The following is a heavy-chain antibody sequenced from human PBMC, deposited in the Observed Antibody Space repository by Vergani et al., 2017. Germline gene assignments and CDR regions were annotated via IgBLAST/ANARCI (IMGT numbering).Heavy chain of an antibody. V-gene: IGHV1-18*01. CDR2: ISAYNGDT. D-gene: IGHD6-13*01. J-gene: IGHJ4*02. Sequence: QVQLVQSGAEVKKPGASVKVSCKASGYTFTNHGISWVRQAPGQGLEWMGWISAYNGDTFYAQKVQGRVTLTTDTSTTTAYMELRSLRSDDTAIYFCARGRSNTGGQHPNGDYWGQGTPVTVSS. CDR1: GYTFTNHG. CDR3: ARGRSNTGGQHPNGDY.